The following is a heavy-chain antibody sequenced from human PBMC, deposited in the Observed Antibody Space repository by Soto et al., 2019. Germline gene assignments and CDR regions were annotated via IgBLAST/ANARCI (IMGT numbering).Heavy chain of an antibody. J-gene: IGHJ6*02. V-gene: IGHV4-39*01. CDR2: IYSTGNT. CDR1: GDSIRSSSY. Sequence: SETLSLTCTVSGDSIRSSSYWGCFRQPPGKGLEWIGSIYSTGNTYYNPSLNSQVTTSVDTSKNQFSLNVISVTAADTAVYYCRRSSRYSTDVWGQGTTVTVSS. CDR3: RRSSRYSTDV. D-gene: IGHD6-13*01.